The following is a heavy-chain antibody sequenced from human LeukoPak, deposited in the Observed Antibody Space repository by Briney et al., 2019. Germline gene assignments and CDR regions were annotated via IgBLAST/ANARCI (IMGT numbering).Heavy chain of an antibody. J-gene: IGHJ3*02. Sequence: GSVKVSCKASGYTFTSYYMHWVRQAPGQGLEWMGIINPSGGSTSYAQKFQGRVTMTRDTSTSTVYMELSSLRSEDTAVYYCARDECSSTSCQGDAFDIWGQGTMVTVSS. CDR1: GYTFTSYY. V-gene: IGHV1-46*01. CDR3: ARDECSSTSCQGDAFDI. D-gene: IGHD2-2*01. CDR2: INPSGGST.